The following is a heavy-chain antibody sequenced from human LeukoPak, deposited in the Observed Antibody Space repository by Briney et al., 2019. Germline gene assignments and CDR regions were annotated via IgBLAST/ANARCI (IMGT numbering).Heavy chain of an antibody. CDR2: IRQDGNVK. Sequence: GGSLRLSCATSGFTFDSHWMTWVRQAPGKGLKWVASIRQDGNVKYYVDSVQGRFTISRDNAMNSLYLQMNSLRAEDTAVYYCARWSHDSSGYYWISSWGQGTLVTVSS. D-gene: IGHD3-22*01. V-gene: IGHV3-7*01. J-gene: IGHJ5*02. CDR1: GFTFDSHW. CDR3: ARWSHDSSGYYWISS.